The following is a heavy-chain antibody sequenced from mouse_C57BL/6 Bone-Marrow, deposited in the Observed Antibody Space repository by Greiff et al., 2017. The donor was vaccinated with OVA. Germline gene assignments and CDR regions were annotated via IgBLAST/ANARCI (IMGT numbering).Heavy chain of an antibody. CDR2: IHPNSGST. Sequence: VQLQQPGAELVKPGASVKLSCKASGYTFTSYWMHWVKQRPGQGLEWIGMIHPNSGSTNYNEKFKGKATLTVDKSSSTAYMQLSSLTSEDSAVYYCARRDYYGSSKGFADWGQGTLVTVSA. V-gene: IGHV1-64*01. D-gene: IGHD1-1*01. CDR3: ARRDYYGSSKGFAD. J-gene: IGHJ3*01. CDR1: GYTFTSYW.